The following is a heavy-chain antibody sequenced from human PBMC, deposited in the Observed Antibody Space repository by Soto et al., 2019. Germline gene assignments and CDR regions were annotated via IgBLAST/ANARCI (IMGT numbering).Heavy chain of an antibody. CDR1: GSPFSSYA. CDR3: AKSNDYGDSHFDY. D-gene: IGHD4-17*01. V-gene: IGHV3-23*01. Sequence: GCLRLSCALSGSPFSSYAMSWVRQAPGKGLEWVSAISGSGGSTYYADSVKGRFTISRDNSKNTLYLQMNSLRAEDTAVYYCAKSNDYGDSHFDYWGQGTLVTVSS. CDR2: ISGSGGST. J-gene: IGHJ4*02.